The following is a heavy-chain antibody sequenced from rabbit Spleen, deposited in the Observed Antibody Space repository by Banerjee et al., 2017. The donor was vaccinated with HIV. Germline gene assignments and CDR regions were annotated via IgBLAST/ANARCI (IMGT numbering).Heavy chain of an antibody. V-gene: IGHV1S45*01. Sequence: QEQMVESGGGMVQPDGSLTINCKASGFYFSNKAVMCWVRQAPGKGLEWIACINAVTGKAVYASCAKGRFTFSKTSSTTVTLQMTSLTAADTATYFCARSAGGCTSEYYLTLWGPGTLVTVS. J-gene: IGHJ4*01. CDR3: ARSAGGCTSEYYLTL. CDR2: INAVTGKA. D-gene: IGHD4-2*01. CDR1: GFYFSNKAV.